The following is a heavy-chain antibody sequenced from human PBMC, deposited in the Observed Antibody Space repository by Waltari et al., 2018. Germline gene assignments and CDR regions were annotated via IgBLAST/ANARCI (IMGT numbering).Heavy chain of an antibody. CDR2: MSGSGLI. D-gene: IGHD3-16*01. CDR1: GFTLPSYP. V-gene: IGHV3-23*01. Sequence: EFQLLEAGGGLAQPGGSLSLSCAASGFTLPSYPLNWVRQAPGKGLGWVSLMSGSGLIEYADSVKGRFTISRDNAKNTLYLEMNRLRVEDTAVYFCAKDEGNRIAPTFGMDAWGHGTTVLVS. J-gene: IGHJ6*02. CDR3: AKDEGNRIAPTFGMDA.